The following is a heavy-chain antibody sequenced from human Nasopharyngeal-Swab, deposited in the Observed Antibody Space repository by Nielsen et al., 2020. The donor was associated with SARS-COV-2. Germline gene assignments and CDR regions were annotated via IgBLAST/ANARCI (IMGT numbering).Heavy chain of an antibody. Sequence: GESLKISCAASGFTSSSYAMHWVRQAPGKGLEWVAVISYDGSNKYYADSVKGRFTISRDNSKNTLYLQMNSLRAEDTAVYYCARDLFHSSSWYEDYWGQGTLVTVSS. CDR3: ARDLFHSSSWYEDY. CDR1: GFTSSSYA. CDR2: ISYDGSNK. D-gene: IGHD6-13*01. J-gene: IGHJ4*02. V-gene: IGHV3-30*04.